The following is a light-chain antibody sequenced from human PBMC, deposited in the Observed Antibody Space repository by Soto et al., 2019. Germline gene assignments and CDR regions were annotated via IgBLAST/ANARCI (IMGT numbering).Light chain of an antibody. V-gene: IGLV1-40*01. CDR3: QCYDSSLSGSEYV. CDR2: GNS. CDR1: SSNIGAGYD. Sequence: QLVLTQPPSVSGAPGQRVTISCTGSSSNIGAGYDVHWYQQLPGTAPKLLIYGNSNRPSGVPDRFSGSKSGTSASLAITGLQAEDEADYYCQCYDSSLSGSEYVFGTGTKVTVL. J-gene: IGLJ1*01.